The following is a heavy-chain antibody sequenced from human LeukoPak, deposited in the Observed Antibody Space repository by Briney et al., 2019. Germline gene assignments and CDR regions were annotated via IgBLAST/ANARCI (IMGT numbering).Heavy chain of an antibody. CDR3: SRENGAFSPFGY. Sequence: SETLSLTCTVSGVSISSYYWSWIRQPPGQGLEWIGEISLTGLTHYNPSLESRVTVSLDKSKNQLSLNLTSVTAADTAVYYCSRENGAFSPFGYWGQGTLVTVLS. CDR1: GVSISSYY. CDR2: ISLTGLT. J-gene: IGHJ4*02. V-gene: IGHV4-59*12. D-gene: IGHD2-8*01.